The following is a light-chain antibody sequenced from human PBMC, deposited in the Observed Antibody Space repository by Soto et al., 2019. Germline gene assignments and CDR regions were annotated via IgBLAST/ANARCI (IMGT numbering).Light chain of an antibody. V-gene: IGKV1-39*01. CDR2: AAS. J-gene: IGKJ1*01. CDR1: QSIGSF. CDR3: QQSYSTLRLT. Sequence: DIQMTQSPSSLSASVGDRVTITCRASQSIGSFLNWYQQKPGKAPKVLISAASRLQSGVPSRFTGSGSGAEFTLTISSLQLEDFATYYCQQSYSTLRLTFGQGTKVEIK.